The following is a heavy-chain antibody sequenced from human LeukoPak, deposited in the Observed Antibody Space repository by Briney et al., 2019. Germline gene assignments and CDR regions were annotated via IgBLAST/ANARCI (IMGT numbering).Heavy chain of an antibody. D-gene: IGHD1-14*01. Sequence: GGSLRLSCAASGFTFSSYWMSWVRQAPGRGLESVANIKQDGSEKYYVDSVKGRFTISRDNAKNSLYLQMSSLRAEDTAVYYCARGLYNRNYWGQGTLVTVSS. CDR3: ARGLYNRNY. CDR1: GFTFSSYW. J-gene: IGHJ4*02. CDR2: IKQDGSEK. V-gene: IGHV3-7*01.